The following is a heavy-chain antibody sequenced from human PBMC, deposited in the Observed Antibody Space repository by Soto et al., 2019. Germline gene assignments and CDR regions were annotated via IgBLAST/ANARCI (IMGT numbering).Heavy chain of an antibody. Sequence: PSETLSLTCAVYGGSFSGYYWSWIRQPPGKGLEWIGEINHSGNTNYNPSLKSRVTISVDTSKSQFSLKLTSVTAADTAVYYCARTGEIRYSLQGFDYWGQGTLVTVS. D-gene: IGHD3-9*01. CDR1: GGSFSGYY. CDR3: ARTGEIRYSLQGFDY. CDR2: INHSGNT. V-gene: IGHV4-34*01. J-gene: IGHJ4*02.